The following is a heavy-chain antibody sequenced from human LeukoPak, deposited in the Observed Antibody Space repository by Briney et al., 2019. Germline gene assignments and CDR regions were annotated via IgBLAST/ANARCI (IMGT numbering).Heavy chain of an antibody. CDR3: ARRGYDSSGYTDAFDI. CDR2: IYPGDSDT. D-gene: IGHD3-22*01. V-gene: IGHV5-51*01. CDR1: GYSFPTYW. Sequence: GESLKISCKALGYSFPTYWIAWVRQMPGRGLDWMGIIYPGDSDTTYSPSFQGQVTISVDKSISTAYLQWSSLKASDTAMYYCARRGYDSSGYTDAFDIWGQGTMVTVSS. J-gene: IGHJ3*02.